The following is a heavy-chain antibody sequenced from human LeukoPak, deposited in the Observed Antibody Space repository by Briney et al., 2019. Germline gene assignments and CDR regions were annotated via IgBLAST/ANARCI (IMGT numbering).Heavy chain of an antibody. J-gene: IGHJ4*02. CDR2: ISAYNGNT. CDR3: ARVRDIVVVPAAFFDY. CDR1: GYTFTSYG. Sequence: ASVKVSCKASGYTFTSYGISWVRQAPGQGLEWMGWISAYNGNTNYAQKLQGRVTMTTDTSTSTAYMELRSLRSDDTAVYYCARVRDIVVVPAAFFDYWGQGTLVTVSS. D-gene: IGHD2-2*01. V-gene: IGHV1-18*01.